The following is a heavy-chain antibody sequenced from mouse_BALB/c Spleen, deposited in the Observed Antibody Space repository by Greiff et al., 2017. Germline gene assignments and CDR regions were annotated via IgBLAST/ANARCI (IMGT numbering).Heavy chain of an antibody. D-gene: IGHD2-4*01. V-gene: IGHV1S22*01. CDR2: IYPGSGST. CDR1: GYTFTSYW. J-gene: IGHJ2*01. CDR3: TRSTMITTD. Sequence: LQQPGSELVRPGASVKLSCKASGYTFTSYWMHWVKQRPGQGLEWIGNIYPGSGSTNYDEKFKSKATLTVDTSSSTAYMQLSSLTSEDSAVYYCTRSTMITTDWGQGTTLTVSS.